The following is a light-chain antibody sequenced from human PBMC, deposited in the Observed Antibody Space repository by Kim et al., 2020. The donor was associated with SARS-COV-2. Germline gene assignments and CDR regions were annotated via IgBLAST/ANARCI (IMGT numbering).Light chain of an antibody. Sequence: EIVLTQSPATLSLSPGERATLPCRASKSVTTYLAWYQQKPGQAPRLLIYDASNRATGIPARFSGSGSGTDFTLTISSLEPEDFAVYYCHHRSDWPLTFGGGTKVDIK. CDR3: HHRSDWPLT. CDR2: DAS. CDR1: KSVTTY. J-gene: IGKJ4*01. V-gene: IGKV3-11*01.